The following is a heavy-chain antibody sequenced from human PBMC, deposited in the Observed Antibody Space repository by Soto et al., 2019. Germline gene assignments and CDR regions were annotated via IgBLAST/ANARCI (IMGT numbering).Heavy chain of an antibody. Sequence: EVQLLESGGGLVQPGGSLRLSCAASGFTFSSYAMSWVRQAPGKGLEWVSAISGSGGSTYYADSVKGRFTISRDNSKNTLYLQMNSLRAEDAAIYYCAKYIKSYYYAMDGWGQGTTVTVSS. V-gene: IGHV3-23*01. CDR2: ISGSGGST. D-gene: IGHD2-15*01. CDR3: AKYIKSYYYAMDG. CDR1: GFTFSSYA. J-gene: IGHJ6*02.